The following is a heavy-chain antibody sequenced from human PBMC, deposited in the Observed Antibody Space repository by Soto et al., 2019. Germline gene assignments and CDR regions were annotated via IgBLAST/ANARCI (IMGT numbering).Heavy chain of an antibody. D-gene: IGHD6-19*01. CDR2: ISWNSGSI. J-gene: IGHJ4*02. Sequence: EVQLVESGGGLVQPGRSLRLSCAASGFTFDDYAMHWVRQAPGKGLEWVSGISWNSGSIGYADSVKGRFTISRDNAKNSLYLQMNSLRAEDTALYYCAKDNLGERVAGTTYYFDYWGQGTLVTVSS. CDR3: AKDNLGERVAGTTYYFDY. CDR1: GFTFDDYA. V-gene: IGHV3-9*01.